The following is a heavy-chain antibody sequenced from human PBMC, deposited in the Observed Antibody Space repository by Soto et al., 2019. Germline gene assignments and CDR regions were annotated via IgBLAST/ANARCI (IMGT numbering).Heavy chain of an antibody. J-gene: IGHJ4*02. CDR2: INYNSGSV. Sequence: EVQLVESGGGWVQPGRSLRLACAASGFTFDVYAMHWVRQALGNGRAWVSGINYNSGSVGYADSVMGRFTISRDNAKNSLHLQMNSLRAEDTAVYYCAKDISLRGWVYLVVEYWGQGTLVTVS. CDR3: AKDISLRGWVYLVVEY. V-gene: IGHV3-9*01. CDR1: GFTFDVYA. D-gene: IGHD6-13*01.